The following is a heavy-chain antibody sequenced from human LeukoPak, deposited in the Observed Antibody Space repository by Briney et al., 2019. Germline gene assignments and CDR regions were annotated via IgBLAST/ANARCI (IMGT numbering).Heavy chain of an antibody. Sequence: LVKVSCKASGGTFSSYAISWVRQAPGQGLEWMGRIIPIFGIANYAQKFQGRVTITADKSTSTAYMELSSLRSEDTAVYYCAREDYGGLLYYYGMDVWGQGTTVTVSS. D-gene: IGHD4-23*01. V-gene: IGHV1-69*04. CDR1: GGTFSSYA. J-gene: IGHJ6*02. CDR3: AREDYGGLLYYYGMDV. CDR2: IIPIFGIA.